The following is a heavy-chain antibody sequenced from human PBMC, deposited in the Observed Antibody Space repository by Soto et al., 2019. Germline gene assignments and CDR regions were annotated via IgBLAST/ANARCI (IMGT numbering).Heavy chain of an antibody. D-gene: IGHD6-19*01. CDR3: ARGRKRPQWLAPYYFDY. CDR1: GGTFSSYA. CDR2: IIPIFGTA. V-gene: IGHV1-69*13. Sequence: SVKVSCKASGGTFSSYAISWVRQAPGQGLEWMGGIIPIFGTANYAQKSQGRVTITADESTSTAYMELSSLRSEDTAVYYCARGRKRPQWLAPYYFDYWGQGTLVTVSS. J-gene: IGHJ4*02.